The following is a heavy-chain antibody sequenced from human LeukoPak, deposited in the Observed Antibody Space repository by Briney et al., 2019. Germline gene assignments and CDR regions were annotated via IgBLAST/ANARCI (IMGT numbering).Heavy chain of an antibody. V-gene: IGHV3-21*04. CDR3: ARDGGHFIAAPPSAYYYYMDV. D-gene: IGHD6-6*01. CDR1: GFTFSSYS. CDR2: ISSSSSYI. Sequence: KPGGSLRLSCAASGFTFSSYSMNWVRQAPGKGLEWVSSISSSSSYIYYADSVKGRFTISRDNAKNSLYLQMNSLRAEDTAVYYCARDGGHFIAAPPSAYYYYMDVWGKGTTVTVSS. J-gene: IGHJ6*03.